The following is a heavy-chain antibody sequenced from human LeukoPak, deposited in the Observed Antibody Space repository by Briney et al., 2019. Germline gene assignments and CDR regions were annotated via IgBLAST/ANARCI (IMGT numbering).Heavy chain of an antibody. V-gene: IGHV3-7*01. Sequence: GGSLRLSCAASEVTFSGYWMNWVRQAPGKGLEWVANIKQDGSEKHYVDSVKGRFTISRDNAKNSLYLQMNSLRVEDTAVYYCARDGFVGAADYWGQGTLVTVSS. CDR1: EVTFSGYW. D-gene: IGHD6-13*01. CDR2: IKQDGSEK. J-gene: IGHJ4*02. CDR3: ARDGFVGAADY.